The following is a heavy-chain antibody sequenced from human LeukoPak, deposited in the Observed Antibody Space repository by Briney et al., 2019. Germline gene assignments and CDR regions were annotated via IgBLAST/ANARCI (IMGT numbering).Heavy chain of an antibody. CDR2: IYYSGST. D-gene: IGHD6-13*01. Sequence: SETLSLTCTVSGGSISSSSYYWGWIRQPPGKGLEWIGSIYYSGSTYYNPSLKSRVTISVDTSKNQFSLKLSSVTAADTAVYYCARDPALVQAGKQQGDRYYYYGMDVWGQGTTVTVSS. CDR1: GGSISSSSYY. J-gene: IGHJ6*02. V-gene: IGHV4-39*07. CDR3: ARDPALVQAGKQQGDRYYYYGMDV.